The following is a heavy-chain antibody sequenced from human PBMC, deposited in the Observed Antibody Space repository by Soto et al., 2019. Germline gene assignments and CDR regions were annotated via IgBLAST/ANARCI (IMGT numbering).Heavy chain of an antibody. CDR1: GGTFSSYA. J-gene: IGHJ4*02. CDR3: ARGGLPLRNAYFDY. D-gene: IGHD5-12*01. CDR2: IIPIFGTA. V-gene: IGHV1-69*06. Sequence: GASVKVSCKASGGTFSSYAISGVRQAPGEGLEWMGGIIPIFGTANYAQKFQGRVTITADKSTSTAYMELSSLRSEDTDVYYCARGGLPLRNAYFDYWGQGTLVTVSS.